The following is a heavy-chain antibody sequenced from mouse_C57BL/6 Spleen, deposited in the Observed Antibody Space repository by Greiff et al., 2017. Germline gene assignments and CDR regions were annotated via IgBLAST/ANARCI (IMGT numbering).Heavy chain of an antibody. V-gene: IGHV1-55*01. Sequence: VQLQQPGAELVKPGASVKMSCKASGYTFTSYWITWVKQRPGQGLEWIGDIYPGSGSTNYNEKFKSKATLTGDTSSSTAYMQLSSLTSEDSAVYYYARRRYYAMDYWGQGTSVTVSS. J-gene: IGHJ4*01. CDR3: ARRRYYAMDY. CDR1: GYTFTSYW. CDR2: IYPGSGST.